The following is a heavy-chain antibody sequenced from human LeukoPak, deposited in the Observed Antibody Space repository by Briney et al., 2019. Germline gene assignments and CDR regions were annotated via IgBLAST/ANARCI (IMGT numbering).Heavy chain of an antibody. CDR3: PKDACGNYCPLDI. CDR1: GFTFSTYA. J-gene: IGHJ3*02. V-gene: IGHV3-23*01. D-gene: IGHD1-26*01. Sequence: GGSLRLSCAASGFTFSTYAMSWVRQAPGKGLEWVSGISGSGENTYYADSVKGRFTISRDNSKNTFYLQMNSLRAEDTALYYCPKDACGNYCPLDIWGQGTMVTVSS. CDR2: ISGSGENT.